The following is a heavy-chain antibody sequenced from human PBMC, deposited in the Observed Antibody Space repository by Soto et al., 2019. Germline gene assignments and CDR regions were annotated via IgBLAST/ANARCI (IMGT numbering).Heavy chain of an antibody. D-gene: IGHD5-12*01. CDR3: ARDSGYSSVDSVNHYFGY. CDR1: GFTFSVYW. J-gene: IGHJ4*02. V-gene: IGHV3-7*01. Sequence: SVGSLRLSCVASGFTFSVYWMSWVRQAPGEGLEWVARIKFDGSGIQYADSVKGRFSISRDNAGNSVYLQMNSLRAEDTAVYYCARDSGYSSVDSVNHYFGYWGQGALVTVSS. CDR2: IKFDGSGI.